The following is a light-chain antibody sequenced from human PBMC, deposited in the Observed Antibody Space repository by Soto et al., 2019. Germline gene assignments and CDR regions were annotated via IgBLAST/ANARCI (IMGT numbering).Light chain of an antibody. CDR2: DAS. J-gene: IGKJ1*01. CDR3: QQYNSYSRT. V-gene: IGKV1-5*01. CDR1: QSISSW. Sequence: DIQMTPSPSTLSASVGDRVTITFRASQSISSWLAWYQQKPGKAPKLLIYDASSLESGVPSRFSGSGSGTEFTLTISSLQPDDFATYDCQQYNSYSRTFGQGTKVDI.